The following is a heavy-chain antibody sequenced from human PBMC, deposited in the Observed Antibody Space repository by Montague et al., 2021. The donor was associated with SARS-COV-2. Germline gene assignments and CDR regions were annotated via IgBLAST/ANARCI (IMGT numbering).Heavy chain of an antibody. CDR3: AREGSGRGYYYYGMDV. J-gene: IGHJ6*02. Sequence: SETRSLTCTVSGGSISSYYWSWIRQPPGKGLEWIGYIYYSGSTSYNPSLKSRVTISVDTSKNQFSLKLSSVTAADTAVYYCAREGSGRGYYYYGMDVWGQGTTVTVSS. CDR2: IYYSGST. CDR1: GGSISSYY. D-gene: IGHD3-10*01. V-gene: IGHV4-59*01.